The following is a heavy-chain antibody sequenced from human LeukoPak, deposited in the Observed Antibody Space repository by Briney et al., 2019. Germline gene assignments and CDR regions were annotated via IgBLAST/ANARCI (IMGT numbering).Heavy chain of an antibody. CDR2: IYSDGSK. V-gene: IGHV3-66*01. CDR1: GFTVSSNY. D-gene: IGHD3-10*01. J-gene: IGHJ5*02. CDR3: ARDRALQENWFDP. Sequence: GGSLRFSCVASGFTVSSNYMSWVRQAPGKGLEWVSIIYSDGSKYYADSVKGRFAISRDNSKNTLYLQMNSLRVEDTAVYYCARDRALQENWFDPWGQGTLVTVSS.